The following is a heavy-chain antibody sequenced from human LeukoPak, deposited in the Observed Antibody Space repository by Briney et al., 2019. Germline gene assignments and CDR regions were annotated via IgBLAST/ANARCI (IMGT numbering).Heavy chain of an antibody. J-gene: IGHJ3*02. Sequence: ASVKVSCNASGYTFTGYYMHWVRQAPGQGLEWMGWINPNSGGTNYAQKFQGRVTMTRDTSISTAYMELSRLRSDDTAVYYCARIQNPYYGSGKKAFDIWGQGTMVTVSS. CDR3: ARIQNPYYGSGKKAFDI. CDR1: GYTFTGYY. CDR2: INPNSGGT. V-gene: IGHV1-2*02. D-gene: IGHD3-10*01.